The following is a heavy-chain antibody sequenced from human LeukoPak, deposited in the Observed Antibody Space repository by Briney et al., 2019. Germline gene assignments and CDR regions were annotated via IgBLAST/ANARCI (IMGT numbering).Heavy chain of an antibody. J-gene: IGHJ6*03. CDR3: ARDTHYSSSSAYYYYYMDV. CDR1: GGSISSGSYY. V-gene: IGHV4-61*02. Sequence: KPSETLSLTCTVSGGSISSGSYYWSWIRQPAGKGLEWIGRIYTSVNTNYNPSLKTRVSISVVTSKNQFSLQLSSVTAADTAVYYCARDTHYSSSSAYYYYYMDVWGKGTTVTVSS. D-gene: IGHD6-6*01. CDR2: IYTSVNT.